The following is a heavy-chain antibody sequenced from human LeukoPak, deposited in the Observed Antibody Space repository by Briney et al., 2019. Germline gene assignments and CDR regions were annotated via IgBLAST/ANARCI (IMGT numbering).Heavy chain of an antibody. CDR1: GFTFSSYS. J-gene: IGHJ3*02. V-gene: IGHV3-21*01. D-gene: IGHD4-23*01. CDR2: ITSSSSYI. CDR3: ARVYGGNSDDAFDI. Sequence: GGSLRLSCAASGFTFSSYSMNWVRQAPGKGLEWASSITSSSSYIFYADSVKGRFTISRDNAKKSLYLQMNSLRAEDTAVCYCARVYGGNSDDAFDIWGQGTMVTVSS.